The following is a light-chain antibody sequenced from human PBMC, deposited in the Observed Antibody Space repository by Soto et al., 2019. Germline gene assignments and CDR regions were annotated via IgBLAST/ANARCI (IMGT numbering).Light chain of an antibody. CDR3: CSYARSSTVV. CDR2: EGS. Sequence: QSALTQPASVSGSPGQSITISCTGTSSDVGSYNLVSWYQQYPGKAPRLMIYEGSKRPSGVSNRFSGSKSGYTASLPISGIQAEDEADYYCCSYARSSTVVFGGGTKLTVL. CDR1: SSDVGSYNL. J-gene: IGLJ2*01. V-gene: IGLV2-23*01.